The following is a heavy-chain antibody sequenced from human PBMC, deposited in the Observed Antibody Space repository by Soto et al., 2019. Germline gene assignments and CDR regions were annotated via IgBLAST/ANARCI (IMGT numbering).Heavy chain of an antibody. CDR1: GGSISSYY. J-gene: IGHJ6*02. CDR3: ARGRPSYYAMDV. V-gene: IGHV4-59*12. Sequence: SETLSLTCTVSGGSISSYYWSWIRQPPGKGLEWIGYIYYSGSTNYNPSLKSRITVNADTSKNQFSLQLDSVTSEDTGVYYCARGRPSYYAMDVWGQGTAVTVSS. CDR2: IYYSGST.